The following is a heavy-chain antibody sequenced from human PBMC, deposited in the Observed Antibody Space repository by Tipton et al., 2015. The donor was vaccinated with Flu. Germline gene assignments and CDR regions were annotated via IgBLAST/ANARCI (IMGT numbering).Heavy chain of an antibody. CDR2: ISSSSSYI. Sequence: GSLRLSCAASGFTFSSYSMNWVRQAPGKGLEWVSSISSSSSYIYYADSVKGRFTISRDNAKNSLYLQMNSLRAEDTAVYYCARSGCSGGSCYLVDYYYYMDVWGKGTTVTVSS. CDR3: ARSGCSGGSCYLVDYYYYMDV. V-gene: IGHV3-21*01. J-gene: IGHJ6*03. D-gene: IGHD2-15*01. CDR1: GFTFSSYS.